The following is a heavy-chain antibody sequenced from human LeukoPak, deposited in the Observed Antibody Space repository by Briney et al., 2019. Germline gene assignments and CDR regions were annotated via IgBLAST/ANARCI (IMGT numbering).Heavy chain of an antibody. D-gene: IGHD5-18*01. CDR1: GYTFTSYG. CDR2: ISAYNGNT. J-gene: IGHJ5*02. CDR3: VRSVRYSYGSFSSNWFAP. Sequence: ASVKVSCKASGYTFTSYGISWVRQAPGQGLEWMGWISAYNGNTNYAQKLQGRVTMTTDTSTSTAYMELRSLRSDDTAVYYCVRSVRYSYGSFSSNWFAPWGQGTLVTVSS. V-gene: IGHV1-18*01.